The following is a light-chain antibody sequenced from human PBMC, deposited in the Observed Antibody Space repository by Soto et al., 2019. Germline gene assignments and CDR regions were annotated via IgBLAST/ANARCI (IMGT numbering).Light chain of an antibody. CDR3: QQLHDYPIT. V-gene: IGKV1D-13*01. Sequence: AIQLTQSPSSLSASVGDRVTITCRASQAIRTALGWYQQKPGKVPKLLIYAASTLQSGVPSRFSGSGSGTDFTLTISSLQPEDFATYYCQQLHDYPITFGQGTRLEIK. J-gene: IGKJ5*01. CDR1: QAIRTA. CDR2: AAS.